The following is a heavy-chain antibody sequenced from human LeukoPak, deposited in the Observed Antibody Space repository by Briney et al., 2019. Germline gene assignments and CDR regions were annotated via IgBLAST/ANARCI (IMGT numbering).Heavy chain of an antibody. CDR2: INHSGSA. Sequence: SETLSLTCAVYGGSFSGYYWSWIRQPPGKGLEWIGEINHSGSAHYNPSLKSRVTISVDTSKNQFSLKVSSVTAADTAVYHCARWTLRVGVSRADAFDIWGQGTMVTVSS. D-gene: IGHD1-26*01. V-gene: IGHV4-34*01. J-gene: IGHJ3*02. CDR3: ARWTLRVGVSRADAFDI. CDR1: GGSFSGYY.